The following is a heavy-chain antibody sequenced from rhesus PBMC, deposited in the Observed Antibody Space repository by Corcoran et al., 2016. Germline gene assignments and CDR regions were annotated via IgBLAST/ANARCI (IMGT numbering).Heavy chain of an antibody. Sequence: QVQLQESGPGLVKPSETLSLTCAVSGGSISGSDYWSLIRTPPGKGLEWIGSIHGSGGGNYLNPSLKRRVTLSVDTSKNQFSLKLSSVTAADTAVYYCASTVAAAYFDYWGQGVLVTVSS. CDR2: IHGSGGGN. V-gene: IGHV4S14*01. CDR1: GGSISGSDY. CDR3: ASTVAAAYFDY. J-gene: IGHJ4*01. D-gene: IGHD6-25*01.